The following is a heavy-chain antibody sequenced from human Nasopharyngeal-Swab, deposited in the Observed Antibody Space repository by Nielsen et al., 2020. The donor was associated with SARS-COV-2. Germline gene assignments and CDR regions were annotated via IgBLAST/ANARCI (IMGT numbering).Heavy chain of an antibody. V-gene: IGHV3-48*03. CDR3: VRSTNPAFGY. CDR2: IRMTDSDV. D-gene: IGHD3-10*01. J-gene: IGHJ4*02. Sequence: GESLKIPCAASGFTFSTYHMNWVRQAPGKGLEWISNIRMTDSDVFYADSVKGRFTISRDNAKNSLYLQMNSLRAEDTAVYYCVRSTNPAFGYWGQGTLVTVSS. CDR1: GFTFSTYH.